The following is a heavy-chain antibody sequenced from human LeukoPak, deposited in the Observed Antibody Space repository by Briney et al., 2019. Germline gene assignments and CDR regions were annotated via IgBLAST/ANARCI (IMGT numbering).Heavy chain of an antibody. Sequence: GESLKISCKGSGYSFTSYWIGWVRQMPGKGLEWMGIIYPGDSDTRYSPSFQGQVTISADKPISTAYLQWSSLKASDTAMYYCARSLLWFGEPNDAFDIWGQGTMVTVSS. V-gene: IGHV5-51*04. J-gene: IGHJ3*02. D-gene: IGHD3-10*01. CDR1: GYSFTSYW. CDR3: ARSLLWFGEPNDAFDI. CDR2: IYPGDSDT.